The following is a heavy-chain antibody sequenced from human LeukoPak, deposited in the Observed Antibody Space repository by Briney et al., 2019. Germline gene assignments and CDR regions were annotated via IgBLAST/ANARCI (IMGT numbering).Heavy chain of an antibody. CDR2: ISGSGGST. J-gene: IGHJ5*02. CDR1: GFTFSSYG. D-gene: IGHD1-26*01. CDR3: ARPNSGSYISWFDP. V-gene: IGHV3-23*01. Sequence: GGTLRLSCAASGFTFSSYGMSWVRQAPGKGLEWVSAISGSGGSTYYADSVKGRFTISRDNSKNTLYLQMNSLRAEDTAVYYCARPNSGSYISWFDPWGQGTLGTVSS.